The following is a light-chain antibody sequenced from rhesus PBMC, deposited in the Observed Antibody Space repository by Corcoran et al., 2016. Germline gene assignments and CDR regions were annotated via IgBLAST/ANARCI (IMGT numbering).Light chain of an antibody. CDR3: QQYSSSPIT. CDR2: KAS. J-gene: IGKJ3*01. CDR1: QSISSW. Sequence: DIQMTQSPSSLSASVGDTVTITCRASQSISSWLAWYQQKPGKAPKLLIYKASTLQSGVPSRFSGSGSGTDCTLTISSLQSEDFATYYCQQYSSSPITFGPGTKLDIK. V-gene: IGKV1-22*01.